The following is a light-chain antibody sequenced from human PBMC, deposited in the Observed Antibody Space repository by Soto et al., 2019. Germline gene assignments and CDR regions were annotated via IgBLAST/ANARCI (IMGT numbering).Light chain of an antibody. CDR3: QQYGRSPL. J-gene: IGKJ2*01. V-gene: IGKV3-20*01. CDR1: RGVGTSY. CDR2: GTS. Sequence: ENVLTQSPGTLSLSPGETASLSCRASRGVGTSYLAWYQQKPGQAPRLLLYGTSNRATGIPDRFSGSGSGTDFTLTISGLEPEDFAVYFCQQYGRSPLFGQGNKLEIK.